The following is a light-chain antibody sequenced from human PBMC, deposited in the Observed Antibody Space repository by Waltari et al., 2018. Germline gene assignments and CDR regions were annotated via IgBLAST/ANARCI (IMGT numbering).Light chain of an antibody. CDR2: DVY. CDR1: GSEVGGYDY. V-gene: IGLV2-14*01. Sequence: QSALTQPAYVSGSPGQAIIISCTGTGSEVGGYDYVAWYQQYPGKAPRLIIYDVYNRPSGVSNRFSGSKSDNTASLTISGLQAEDESVYYCSSYTSSGVVFGGGTKLTVL. CDR3: SSYTSSGVV. J-gene: IGLJ2*01.